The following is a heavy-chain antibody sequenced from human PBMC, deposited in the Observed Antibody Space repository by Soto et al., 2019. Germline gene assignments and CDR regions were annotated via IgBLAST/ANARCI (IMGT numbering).Heavy chain of an antibody. CDR1: VGSISSGDYY. CDR2: IYYSGST. D-gene: IGHD6-13*01. J-gene: IGHJ4*02. V-gene: IGHV4-30-4*01. CDR3: ASRHSSPYFDY. Sequence: QVQLQESGPGLVKPSQTLSLTCTVSVGSISSGDYYWGWIRKPPGKGLEWIGSIYYSGSTYYNPSLKSRVTISVDTSKNQFSLKLNSVTAADTAVYYCASRHSSPYFDYWGQGTLVTVSS.